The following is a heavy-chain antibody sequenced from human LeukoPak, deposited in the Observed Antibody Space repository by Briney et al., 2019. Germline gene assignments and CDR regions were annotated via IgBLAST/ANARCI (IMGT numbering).Heavy chain of an antibody. V-gene: IGHV1-46*01. J-gene: IGHJ4*02. CDR1: GYTFTSYY. CDR3: ARGQYLSPSASLAAPRFDY. CDR2: INPSGGST. Sequence: ASVKVSCKASGYTFTSYYMHWVRQAPGQGLEWMGIINPSGGSTSYAQKFQGRVTMTRDTSTSTVYMELSSLRSEDTAVYCCARGQYLSPSASLAAPRFDYWGQGTLVTVSS. D-gene: IGHD2-15*01.